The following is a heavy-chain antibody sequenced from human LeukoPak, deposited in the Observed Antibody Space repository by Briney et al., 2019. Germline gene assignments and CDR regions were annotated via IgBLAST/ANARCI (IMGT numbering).Heavy chain of an antibody. CDR3: ARVGAYSSSWSNWFDP. D-gene: IGHD6-13*01. J-gene: IGHJ5*02. CDR2: INWNGGST. CDR1: GFTFDDYG. Sequence: GGSLRLSCAASGFTFDDYGMSWVRQAPGKGLEWGSGINWNGGSTGYADSVKGRFTISRDNAKNSLYLQMNSLRAEDTALYHCARVGAYSSSWSNWFDPWGQGTLVTVSS. V-gene: IGHV3-20*01.